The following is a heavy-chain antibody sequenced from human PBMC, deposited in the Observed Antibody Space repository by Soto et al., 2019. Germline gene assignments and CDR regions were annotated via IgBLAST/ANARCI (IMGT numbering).Heavy chain of an antibody. CDR1: GFTFSSYA. D-gene: IGHD5-12*01. CDR3: VKDRQGWLQFPQIFDY. V-gene: IGHV3-64D*06. CDR2: ISSNGGST. Sequence: AGGSLRLSCSASGFTFSSYAMHWVRQAPGKGLEYVSAISSNGGSTYYADSVKGRFTISRDNSKNTLYLQMSSLRAEDTAVYYCVKDRQGWLQFPQIFDYWGQGTLVTVSS. J-gene: IGHJ4*02.